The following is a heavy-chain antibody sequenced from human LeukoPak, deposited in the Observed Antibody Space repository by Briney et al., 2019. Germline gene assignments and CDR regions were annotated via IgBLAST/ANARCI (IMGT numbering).Heavy chain of an antibody. V-gene: IGHV4-59*08. CDR3: ARPKYSSGQLDAFDI. D-gene: IGHD6-19*01. Sequence: SETLSLICTVSGGFISSYCWSWIRQPPGKGLEWIGFMYYGGSTNYNPSLKSRVTISVDTSKNQFSLKPSSVTAADTAVYYCARPKYSSGQLDAFDIWGQGTMVTVSS. J-gene: IGHJ3*02. CDR1: GGFISSYC. CDR2: MYYGGST.